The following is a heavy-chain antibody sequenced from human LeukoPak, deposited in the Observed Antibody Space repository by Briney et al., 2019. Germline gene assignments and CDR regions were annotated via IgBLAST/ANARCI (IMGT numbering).Heavy chain of an antibody. CDR1: GFTFSSYG. CDR2: IRYDGSNK. J-gene: IGHJ4*02. CDR3: AKDGVPSRYFGRNYFDY. Sequence: GGSLRLSCAASGFTFSSYGMHWVRQAPGKGLEWVAFIRYDGSNKYYADSVKGRFTISRDNSKNTLYLQMNSLRAEDTAVYYCAKDGVPSRYFGRNYFDYWGQGTLVTVSS. D-gene: IGHD2-8*01. V-gene: IGHV3-30*02.